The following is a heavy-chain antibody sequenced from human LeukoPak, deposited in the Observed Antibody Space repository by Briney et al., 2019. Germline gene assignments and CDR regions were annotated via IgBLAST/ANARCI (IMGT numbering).Heavy chain of an antibody. Sequence: SGTLSLTCAVSGGSISSTNSWSWVRQPPGKGLKWIGEIYHSGSTNYNPSLKSRVTISVDKSKNQFSLKLSSVTAADTAVYYCARVWGIAAAGSFDYWGQGTLVTVSS. CDR1: GGSISSTNS. CDR2: IYHSGST. J-gene: IGHJ4*02. CDR3: ARVWGIAAAGSFDY. D-gene: IGHD6-13*01. V-gene: IGHV4-4*02.